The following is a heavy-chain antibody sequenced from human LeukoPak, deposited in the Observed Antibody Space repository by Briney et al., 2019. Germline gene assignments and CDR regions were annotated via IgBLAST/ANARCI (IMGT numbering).Heavy chain of an antibody. V-gene: IGHV3-30*18. Sequence: GGSLRLSCAASGFTFSSYGMHWVRQAPGKGLEWVAVISYDGSSKYYADSVKGRFTISRDNSKNTLYLQMNSLRAEDTAVYYCAKDRNFDYWGQGTLVTVSS. CDR2: ISYDGSSK. CDR1: GFTFSSYG. CDR3: AKDRNFDY. J-gene: IGHJ4*02.